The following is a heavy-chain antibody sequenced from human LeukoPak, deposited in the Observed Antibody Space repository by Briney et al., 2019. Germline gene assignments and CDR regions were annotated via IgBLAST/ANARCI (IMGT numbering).Heavy chain of an antibody. J-gene: IGHJ4*01. CDR2: IKNEREGATP. Sequence: GGSLRLSCAASGLSFSDASMGWVRQAPGEGLEWVGRIKNEREGATPDYAAPVKRRFSISREDSTNTVYLRIDSLRNGDTGRYYCVTVGAEAVAFGVDYFYYWGDGTLVTVAS. CDR3: VTVGAEAVAFGVDYFYY. D-gene: IGHD3-10*01. CDR1: GLSFSDAS. V-gene: IGHV3-15*01.